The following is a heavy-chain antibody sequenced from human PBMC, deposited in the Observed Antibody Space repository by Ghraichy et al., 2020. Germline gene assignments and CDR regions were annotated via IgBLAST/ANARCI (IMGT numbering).Heavy chain of an antibody. Sequence: SVKVSCKASGGTFSSYAISWVRQAPGQGLEWMGGIITIFGTANYAQKFQGRVTITADKSTSTAYMELSSLRSEDTAVYYCARVGSRYDFWSCYYETLEPHTQGDTIWYFDLWGRGTLVTFSS. CDR1: GGTFSSYA. V-gene: IGHV1-69*06. D-gene: IGHD3-3*01. J-gene: IGHJ2*01. CDR2: IITIFGTA. CDR3: ARVGSRYDFWSCYYETLEPHTQGDTIWYFDL.